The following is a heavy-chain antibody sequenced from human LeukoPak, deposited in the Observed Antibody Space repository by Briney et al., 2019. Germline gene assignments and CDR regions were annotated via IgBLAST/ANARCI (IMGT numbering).Heavy chain of an antibody. V-gene: IGHV4-4*02. CDR2: FHLDGRT. CDR3: AREGGFYRPLDY. CDR1: GGSVSSTNW. D-gene: IGHD6-25*01. J-gene: IGHJ4*02. Sequence: FETLSLTCGVSGGSVSSTNWWTWIRQPPGKGLEWIGEFHLDGRTNFNPSLKSRLTMSVDLSENHVSLKLTSVTAADTAVYYCAREGGFYRPLDYSGQGTLVTVSS.